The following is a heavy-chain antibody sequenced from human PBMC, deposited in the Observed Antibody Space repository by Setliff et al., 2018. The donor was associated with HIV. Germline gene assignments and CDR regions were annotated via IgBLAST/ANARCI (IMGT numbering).Heavy chain of an antibody. J-gene: IGHJ5*02. CDR3: ARDHVFGSRTGFDP. D-gene: IGHD3-10*01. Sequence: KPSETLSLTCAVYGGSSSAYCWSWIRQPPGKGLEWIGEINHSGSTNYNPSLKSRVMISVDTSKNQFSLKLSAVTAADTAVYYCARDHVFGSRTGFDPWGPGILVTVSS. CDR2: INHSGST. CDR1: GGSSSAYC. V-gene: IGHV4-34*01.